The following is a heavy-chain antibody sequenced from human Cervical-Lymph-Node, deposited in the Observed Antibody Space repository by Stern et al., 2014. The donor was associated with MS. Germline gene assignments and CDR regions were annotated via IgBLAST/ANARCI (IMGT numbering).Heavy chain of an antibody. J-gene: IGHJ6*02. CDR1: GGSISSGSYY. V-gene: IGHV4-61*02. Sequence: QVQLQESGPGLVKPSQTLSLTCTVSGGSISSGSYYWSWIRQPAGKGLEWIGRIYTSGSTNYNPSLKSRVTISVDTSKTQSPLKLSSVTAADTAVYYCARDCRLRYFDNYGMDVWGQGTTVTVSS. D-gene: IGHD3-9*01. CDR3: ARDCRLRYFDNYGMDV. CDR2: IYTSGST.